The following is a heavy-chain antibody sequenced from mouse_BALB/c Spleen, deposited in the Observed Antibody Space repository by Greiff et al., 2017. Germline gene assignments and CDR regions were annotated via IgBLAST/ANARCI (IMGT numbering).Heavy chain of an antibody. CDR3: ARKASTTATSWFAY. CDR2: ISSGGST. Sequence: DVMLVESGGGLVKPGGSLKLSCAASGFTFSSYAMSWVRQTPEKRLEWVASISSGGSTYYPDSVKGRFTISRDNARNILYLQMSSLSSEDTAMYYCARKASTTATSWFAYWGQGTLVTVSA. V-gene: IGHV5-6-5*01. J-gene: IGHJ3*01. CDR1: GFTFSSYA. D-gene: IGHD1-2*01.